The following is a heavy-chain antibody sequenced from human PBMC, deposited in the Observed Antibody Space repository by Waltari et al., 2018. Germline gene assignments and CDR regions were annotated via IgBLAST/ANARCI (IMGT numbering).Heavy chain of an antibody. D-gene: IGHD1-26*01. V-gene: IGHV4-31*03. CDR3: ARMVGATRGGVDP. J-gene: IGHJ5*02. CDR1: GGSISSGGYY. CDR2: IFYRGGT. Sequence: QVQLQESGPGLVKPSQTLSLTCTVSGGSISSGGYYWRWIRQHPGKGLEWFGDIFYRGGTYYNPSLKSRVTISVDASKNQFSLRLRSVTAAETAVYYCARMVGATRGGVDPWGQGTLVTVSS.